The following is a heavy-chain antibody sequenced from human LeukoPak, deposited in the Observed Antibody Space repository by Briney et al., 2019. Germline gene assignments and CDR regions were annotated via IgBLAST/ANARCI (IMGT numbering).Heavy chain of an antibody. Sequence: GGSLRLSCAAFGFTFSSYGMHWVRQAPGKGLEWVAFIRYDGSNKYYADSVKGRFTISRDNSKNTLYLQMNSLRAEDMAVYYCAKTNRVGAMMDAFDIWGQGTMVTVSS. D-gene: IGHD1-26*01. J-gene: IGHJ3*02. CDR1: GFTFSSYG. CDR3: AKTNRVGAMMDAFDI. CDR2: IRYDGSNK. V-gene: IGHV3-30*02.